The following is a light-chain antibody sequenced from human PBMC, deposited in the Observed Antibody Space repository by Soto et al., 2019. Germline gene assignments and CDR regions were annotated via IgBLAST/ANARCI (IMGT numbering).Light chain of an antibody. CDR2: AAS. V-gene: IGKV1-27*01. CDR1: QGIRNF. CDR3: QKYSSVPV. Sequence: DLQMTQSPPSLSASVGDRVTITCRASQGIRNFVAWYQQKPGKAPKLLIYAASTLQSGVPSRFSGSGSGTDFTLTITSLQPEDVATYSCQKYSSVPVFGPGTKVEIK. J-gene: IGKJ3*01.